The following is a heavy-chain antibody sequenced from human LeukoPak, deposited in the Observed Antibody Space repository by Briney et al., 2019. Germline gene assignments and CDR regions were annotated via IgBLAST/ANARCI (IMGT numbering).Heavy chain of an antibody. D-gene: IGHD4-17*01. Sequence: GGSLRLSCAASGFTFSSYGMHWVRQAPGKGLEWVAVIWYDGSNKYYADSVKGRFTISRDNSKNTLYLQMNSLRAEDTAVYYCARTKKDYGDYHYYYGMDVWGQGTTVTVSS. J-gene: IGHJ6*02. CDR2: IWYDGSNK. CDR1: GFTFSSYG. V-gene: IGHV3-33*01. CDR3: ARTKKDYGDYHYYYGMDV.